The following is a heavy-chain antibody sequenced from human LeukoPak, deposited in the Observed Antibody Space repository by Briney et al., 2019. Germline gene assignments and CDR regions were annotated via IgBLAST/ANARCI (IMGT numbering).Heavy chain of an antibody. CDR3: AKAVNFDWLPNDY. J-gene: IGHJ4*02. CDR2: ISGSGGSR. Sequence: GGSLRLSCAASGFTFMSYAMTWVRQAPGKGLEWVSGISGSGGSRYYADSVKGRFTISRDNSKNTLYLQMNSLRAEDTAVYYCAKAVNFDWLPNDYWGQGTLVTVSS. D-gene: IGHD3-9*01. CDR1: GFTFMSYA. V-gene: IGHV3-23*01.